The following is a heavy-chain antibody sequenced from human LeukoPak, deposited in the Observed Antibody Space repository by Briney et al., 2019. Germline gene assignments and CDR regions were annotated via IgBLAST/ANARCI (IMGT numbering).Heavy chain of an antibody. Sequence: GGSLRLSCAASGFTFSSYWMSWVRQAPGKGLEWVANIKQDGSAKYYVDSVKGRFTVSRDNAKNSLYLQMNNLRAEDTAVYYCARNISGTYFYFDYWGQGTRVTVSS. CDR1: GFTFSSYW. CDR3: ARNISGTYFYFDY. V-gene: IGHV3-7*02. J-gene: IGHJ4*02. D-gene: IGHD1-26*01. CDR2: IKQDGSAK.